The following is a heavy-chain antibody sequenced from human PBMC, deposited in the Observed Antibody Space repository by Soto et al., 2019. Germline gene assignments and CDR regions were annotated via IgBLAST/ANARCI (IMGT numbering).Heavy chain of an antibody. CDR2: IYYSGST. J-gene: IGHJ6*02. CDR1: GGSISSYY. D-gene: IGHD3-3*01. Sequence: SETLSITCTVSGGSISSYYWSWIRQPPGKGLEWIGYIYYSGSTNYNPSLKSRVTISVDTSKNQFSLKLSSVTAADTAVYYCARDWLVSDSYYDFWSGYYLYYYYGMDVWGQGTTVTVSS. CDR3: ARDWLVSDSYYDFWSGYYLYYYYGMDV. V-gene: IGHV4-59*01.